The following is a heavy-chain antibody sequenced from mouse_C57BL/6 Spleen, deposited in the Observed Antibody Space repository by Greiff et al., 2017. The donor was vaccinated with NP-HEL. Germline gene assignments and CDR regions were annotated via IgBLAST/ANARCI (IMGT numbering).Heavy chain of an antibody. CDR3: ARCPSFGLNGSSYDAMDY. V-gene: IGHV1-50*01. CDR2: IDPSDSYT. D-gene: IGHD1-1*01. J-gene: IGHJ4*01. Sequence: QVQLQQPGAELVKPGASVKLSCKASGYTFTSYWMQWVKQRPGQGLEWIGEIDPSDSYTNYIQKFKGKATLTVDTSSSAAYMQLSSLTSEDSAVYYCARCPSFGLNGSSYDAMDYWGQGTSVTVSS. CDR1: GYTFTSYW.